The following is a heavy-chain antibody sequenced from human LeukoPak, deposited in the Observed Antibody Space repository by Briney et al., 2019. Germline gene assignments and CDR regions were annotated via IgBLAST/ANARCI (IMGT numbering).Heavy chain of an antibody. Sequence: GGSLRLSCAASGFTFSSFAMHWVRQAPGKGLEWVAFISYVERATYYADSVKGRFTISRDNSKHMVYLQMNSLTTADTAVYYCAKDDAWLRFGEWSQGTLVTVSS. J-gene: IGHJ4*02. CDR3: AKDDAWLRFGE. D-gene: IGHD3-10*01. V-gene: IGHV3-30*04. CDR1: GFTFSSFA. CDR2: ISYVERAT.